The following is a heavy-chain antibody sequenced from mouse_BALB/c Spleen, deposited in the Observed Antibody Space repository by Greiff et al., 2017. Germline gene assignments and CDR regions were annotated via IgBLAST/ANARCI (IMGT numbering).Heavy chain of an antibody. J-gene: IGHJ3*01. CDR1: GYTFTSYW. D-gene: IGHD2-4*01. CDR2: IYPGNSDT. V-gene: IGHV1-5*01. CDR3: TRGGITDDDAWFAY. Sequence: EVQLQQSGTVLARPGASVKMSCKASGYTFTSYWMHWVKQRPGQGLEWIGAIYPGNSDTSYNQKFKGKAKLTAVTSTSTAYMELSSLTNEDSAVYYCTRGGITDDDAWFAYWGQGTLVTVSA.